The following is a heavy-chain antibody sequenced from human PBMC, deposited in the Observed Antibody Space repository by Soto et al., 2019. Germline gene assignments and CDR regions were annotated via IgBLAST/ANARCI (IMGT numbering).Heavy chain of an antibody. CDR1: GFTFSKYA. Sequence: GGSLRLSCSVSGFTFSKYAMHWVRQAPGKGLEYVSGITSDGDSTWHADSVKDRFTISRDNSKNMLFLQMSSLRVEDTAIYFCVKGNQLLRYYFEFWGPGTLVTVSS. V-gene: IGHV3-64D*06. J-gene: IGHJ4*01. CDR3: VKGNQLLRYYFEF. D-gene: IGHD2-15*01. CDR2: ITSDGDST.